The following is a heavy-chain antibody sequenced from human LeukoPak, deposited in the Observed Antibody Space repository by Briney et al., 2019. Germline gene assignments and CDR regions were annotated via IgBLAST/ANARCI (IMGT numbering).Heavy chain of an antibody. V-gene: IGHV3-23*01. Sequence: PGRSLRLSCAASGITFGSFAFSWVRQAPGQGLEWVSTIIGGGTSQFYADSVKGRFTVSRDNSQSSLFLHMSNLRAEDTAVYYCAMHPGPYCANPFNSWGQGTLVTVAS. CDR2: IIGGGTSQ. J-gene: IGHJ5*02. CDR3: AMHPGPYCANPFNS. CDR1: GITFGSFA. D-gene: IGHD4/OR15-4a*01.